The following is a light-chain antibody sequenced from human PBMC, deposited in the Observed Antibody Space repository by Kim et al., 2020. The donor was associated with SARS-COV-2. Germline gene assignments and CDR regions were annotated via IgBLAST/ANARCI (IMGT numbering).Light chain of an antibody. Sequence: PGKTARITCSGETLPRKNAYWYQKRPGQAPVLVIYKDSERPSGIPERFSGSSSGKTVTLTISRVEAGDEADYYCQAADSNSTHVVFGGGTQLTVL. CDR3: QAADSNSTHVV. CDR1: TLPRKN. J-gene: IGLJ2*01. V-gene: IGLV3-25*03. CDR2: KDS.